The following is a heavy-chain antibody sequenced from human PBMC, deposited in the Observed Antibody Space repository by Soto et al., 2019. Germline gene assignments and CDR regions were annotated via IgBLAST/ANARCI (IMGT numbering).Heavy chain of an antibody. Sequence: PGGSLRLSCAASGFTFDDYAMHWVRQAPGKGLEWVSGISWNGGIMEYADSVKGRFTISRENAKNSLYLQMNSLRPEDTALYYCAKDRTSMVNFFDYWGLGTLVTVSS. CDR1: GFTFDDYA. J-gene: IGHJ4*02. CDR3: AKDRTSMVNFFDY. D-gene: IGHD2-8*01. CDR2: ISWNGGIM. V-gene: IGHV3-9*01.